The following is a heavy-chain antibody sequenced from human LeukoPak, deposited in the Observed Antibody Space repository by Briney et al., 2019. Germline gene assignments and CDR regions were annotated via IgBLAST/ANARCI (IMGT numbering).Heavy chain of an antibody. CDR3: AILAETNCSSTSCYIGNWFDP. V-gene: IGHV6-1*01. D-gene: IGHD2-2*02. J-gene: IGHJ5*02. CDR2: TYYRSKWYN. CDR1: GDSVSSNSAA. Sequence: SQTPSLTCAISGDSVSSNSAAWNWIRQSPSRGLEWLGRTYYRSKWYNDYAVSVKSRITINPDTSKNQFSLQLNSVTPEDTAVYYCAILAETNCSSTSCYIGNWFDPWGQGTLVTASS.